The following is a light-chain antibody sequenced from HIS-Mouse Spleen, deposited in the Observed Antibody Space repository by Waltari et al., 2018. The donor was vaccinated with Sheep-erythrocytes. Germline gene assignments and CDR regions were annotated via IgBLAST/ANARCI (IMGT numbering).Light chain of an antibody. Sequence: QSPLTQPRSVSWSPRQAVTTSSTGTSSDVGGCNYAPWYQQHPASDPKHMIYYVSKPPSGGPAGFFGSKSASKASLTISGRHAEDEADYYCCSSAGSYTHVFATGTKVTVL. J-gene: IGLJ1*01. CDR3: CSSAGSYTHV. CDR2: YVS. V-gene: IGLV2-11*01. CDR1: SSDVGGCNY.